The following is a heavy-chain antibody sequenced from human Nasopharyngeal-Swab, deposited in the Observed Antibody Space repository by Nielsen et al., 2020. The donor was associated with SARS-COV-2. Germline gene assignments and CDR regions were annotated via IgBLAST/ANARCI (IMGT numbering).Heavy chain of an antibody. V-gene: IGHV3-53*01. D-gene: IGHD1-26*01. CDR3: ARWEPHDAFDI. Sequence: GGSLRLSCAASGFTVSSNYISWVRQAPGKGLEWVSVIYSGGSTYYADSVKGRFTISRDNSKNTLYLQMNSLRAEDTAVYYCARWEPHDAFDIWGQGTMVTVSS. J-gene: IGHJ3*02. CDR2: IYSGGST. CDR1: GFTVSSNY.